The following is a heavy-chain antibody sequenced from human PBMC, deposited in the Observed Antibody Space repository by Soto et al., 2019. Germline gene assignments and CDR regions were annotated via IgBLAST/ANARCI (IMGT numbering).Heavy chain of an antibody. J-gene: IGHJ4*02. Sequence: SLRLSCAASGFTFSSYEMNWVRQAPGKGLVWVSYISSSGSTIYYADSVKGRFTISRDNAKNSLYLQMNSLRAEDTAVYYCARAQSDKLRYFDWLPYPLDYWGQGTLVTVSS. V-gene: IGHV3-48*03. CDR2: ISSSGSTI. CDR3: ARAQSDKLRYFDWLPYPLDY. CDR1: GFTFSSYE. D-gene: IGHD3-9*01.